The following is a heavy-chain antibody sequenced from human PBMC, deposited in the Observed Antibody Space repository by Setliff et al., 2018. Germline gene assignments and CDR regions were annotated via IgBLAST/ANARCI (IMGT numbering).Heavy chain of an antibody. D-gene: IGHD2-15*01. V-gene: IGHV1-3*01. CDR1: GYTFTSYA. J-gene: IGHJ4*02. CDR2: INAGNGNT. Sequence: ASVKVSCKASGYTFTSYAMHWVRQAPGQRLEWMGWINAGNGNTKYSQKFQGRVTITRDTSVSTAYMELSSLRSEDTAVYYCARDGGYCSGGSCYGLDYWGQGTLVTVSS. CDR3: ARDGGYCSGGSCYGLDY.